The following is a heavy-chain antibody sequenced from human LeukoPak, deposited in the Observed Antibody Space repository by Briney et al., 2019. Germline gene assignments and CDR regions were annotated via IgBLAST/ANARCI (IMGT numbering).Heavy chain of an antibody. J-gene: IGHJ4*02. V-gene: IGHV1-69*13. CDR3: ARAARPGIAAAFDY. D-gene: IGHD6-13*01. Sequence: ASVKVSCKASGGTFSSYAISWVRQAPGQGLEWMGGIIPIFGTANYAQKFQGRVTITADESTSTAYMELSSLRSEDTAVYYCARAARPGIAAAFDYWGQGTLVTVSS. CDR2: IIPIFGTA. CDR1: GGTFSSYA.